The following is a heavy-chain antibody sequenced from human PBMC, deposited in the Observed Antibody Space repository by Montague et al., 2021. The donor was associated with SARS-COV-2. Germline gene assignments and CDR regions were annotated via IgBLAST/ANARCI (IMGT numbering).Heavy chain of an antibody. V-gene: IGHV4-59*01. Sequence: SETLSLTCTVSGDSISSYYWSWIRQTQDKGLEWVGYLYYSKSTTYNPSLESRVAMSVDTSKTQFSLSLTSVTAADTALYYCAATVGGSYYWADYDFDSWGPGTRVAVSS. D-gene: IGHD1-26*01. CDR1: GDSISSYY. CDR3: AATVGGSYYWADYDFDS. CDR2: LYYSKST. J-gene: IGHJ4*02.